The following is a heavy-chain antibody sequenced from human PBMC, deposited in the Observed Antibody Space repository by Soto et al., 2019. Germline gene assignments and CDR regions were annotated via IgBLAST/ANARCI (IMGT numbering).Heavy chain of an antibody. CDR3: ARVYTIFGVVIDAFDI. J-gene: IGHJ3*02. CDR2: INPNSGGT. Sequence: ASVKVSCKDSGYTFTGYYMHWVRQAPGQGLEWMGWINPNSGGTKYAQKFQGRVTMTRDTSISTAYMELSRLRSDDTAVYYCARVYTIFGVVIDAFDIWGQGTMVTVSS. V-gene: IGHV1-2*02. CDR1: GYTFTGYY. D-gene: IGHD3-3*01.